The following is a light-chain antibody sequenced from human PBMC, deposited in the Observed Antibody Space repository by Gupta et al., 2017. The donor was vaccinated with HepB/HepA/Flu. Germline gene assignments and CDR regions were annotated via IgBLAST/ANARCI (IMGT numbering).Light chain of an antibody. Sequence: SALPQPSSASSSPRPSITISCTGTSSDIGAYNYVSWYQQHPGKAPKLIIYGVSNRPPGISDRISGSKSGKTASLTISGLQAEDEADYYCNSYTSTSSLVFGGGTKLTVL. J-gene: IGLJ2*01. CDR2: GVS. CDR1: SSDIGAYNY. V-gene: IGLV2-14*03. CDR3: NSYTSTSSLV.